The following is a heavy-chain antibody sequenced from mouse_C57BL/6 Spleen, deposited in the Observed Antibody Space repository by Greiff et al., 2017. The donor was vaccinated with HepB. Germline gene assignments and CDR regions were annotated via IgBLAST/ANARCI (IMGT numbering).Heavy chain of an antibody. CDR2: IYPGSGNT. CDR1: GYTFTDYY. V-gene: IGHV1-76*01. J-gene: IGHJ4*01. Sequence: VQLQQSGAELVRPGASVKLSCKASGYTFTDYYINWVKQRPGQGLEWIARIYPGSGNTYYNAKFKGKATLTAEKSSSTAYMQLSSLTSEDSAVYFCARGGIYDDYETDYYAMDYWGQGTSVTVSS. D-gene: IGHD2-4*01. CDR3: ARGGIYDDYETDYYAMDY.